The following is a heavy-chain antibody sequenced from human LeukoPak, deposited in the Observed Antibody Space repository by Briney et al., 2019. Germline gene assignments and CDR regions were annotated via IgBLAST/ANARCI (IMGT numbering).Heavy chain of an antibody. J-gene: IGHJ4*02. CDR1: GFTFSRYA. CDR3: ARDTFQPGLIDS. Sequence: GGSLRLPCAASGFTFSRYAMNWVRQAPGKGLQWVSYINTDSSDVHYADSVKGRFTISRDNARNTLYLQLSSLRAEDSAVYYCARDTFQPGLIDSWGQGTLVTVSS. V-gene: IGHV3-48*01. D-gene: IGHD2-2*01. CDR2: INTDSSDV.